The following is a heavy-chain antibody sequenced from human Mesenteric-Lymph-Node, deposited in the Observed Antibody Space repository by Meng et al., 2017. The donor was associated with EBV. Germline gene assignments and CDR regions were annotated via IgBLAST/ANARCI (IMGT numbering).Heavy chain of an antibody. V-gene: IGHV4-4*02. J-gene: IGHJ4*02. D-gene: IGHD4-17*01. Sequence: VRLQESGPGRVNPSGTLSLTCAVSSGSISSISSWSWFRQPPGKGLEWIGNIHQSGSTNYNPSLKSRVTISVDKSKSQISLNLRSLTAADTAVYYCAGTHYGDYGPSYLDYWGQGTLVTVSS. CDR1: SGSISSISS. CDR3: AGTHYGDYGPSYLDY. CDR2: IHQSGST.